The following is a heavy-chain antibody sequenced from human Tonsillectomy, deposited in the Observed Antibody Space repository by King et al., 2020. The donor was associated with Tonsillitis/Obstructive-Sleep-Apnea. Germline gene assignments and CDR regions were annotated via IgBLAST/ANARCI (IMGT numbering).Heavy chain of an antibody. CDR2: INPNTGDT. Sequence: QLVQSGAEVKKPEASVELSCKASGYTFTGYYIHWVRQAPGQGLEWMGWINPNTGDTNSAQRFQGRVTMTRDTSIGTAYMELSSLRSDDTAVYFCARESAGSYYIYWGQGTLVTVSS. V-gene: IGHV1-2*02. CDR1: GYTFTGYY. D-gene: IGHD2-15*01. J-gene: IGHJ4*02. CDR3: ARESAGSYYIY.